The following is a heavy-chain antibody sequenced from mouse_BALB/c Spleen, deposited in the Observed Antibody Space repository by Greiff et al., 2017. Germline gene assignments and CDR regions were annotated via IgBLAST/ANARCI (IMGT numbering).Heavy chain of an antibody. J-gene: IGHJ3*01. V-gene: IGHV5-6*01. Sequence: EVQLVESGGDLVKPGGSLKLSCAASGFTFSSYGMSWVRQTPDKRLEWVATISSGGSYTYYPDSVKGRFTISRDNAKNTLYLQMSSLKSEDTAMYYCARHDRLRDLFAYWGQGTLVTVSA. CDR3: ARHDRLRDLFAY. D-gene: IGHD1-2*01. CDR1: GFTFSSYG. CDR2: ISSGGSYT.